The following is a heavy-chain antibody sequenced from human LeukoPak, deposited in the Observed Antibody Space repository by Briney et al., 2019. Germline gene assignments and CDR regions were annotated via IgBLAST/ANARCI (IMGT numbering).Heavy chain of an antibody. Sequence: PGGSLRLSCAASGFTFSNYWMYWVRQAPGKSPVWVSRINREGRSATYADSVKGRFTISRDNANNTLFLQMINLRVDDTAVYYCAREEMGVAGLQYWGQGTLVTVSS. D-gene: IGHD6-19*01. CDR2: INREGRSA. CDR1: GFTFSNYW. J-gene: IGHJ4*01. CDR3: AREEMGVAGLQY. V-gene: IGHV3-74*01.